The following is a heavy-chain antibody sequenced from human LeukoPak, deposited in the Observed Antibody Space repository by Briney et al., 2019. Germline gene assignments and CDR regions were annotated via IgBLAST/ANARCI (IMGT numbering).Heavy chain of an antibody. CDR3: AKAEYYYGSGSRGGFDY. CDR2: ISGSGGST. D-gene: IGHD3-10*01. Sequence: GGSLRLSCAASGFTFSSSAMSWVRQAPGKGLEWVSAISGSGGSTYYADSVKGRFTISRDNSKNTLYLQMNSLRAEDTAVYYCAKAEYYYGSGSRGGFDYWGQGTLVTVSS. J-gene: IGHJ4*02. V-gene: IGHV3-23*01. CDR1: GFTFSSSA.